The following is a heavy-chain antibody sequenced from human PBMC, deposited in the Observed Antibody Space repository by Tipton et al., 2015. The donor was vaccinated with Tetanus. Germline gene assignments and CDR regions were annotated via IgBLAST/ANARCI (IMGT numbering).Heavy chain of an antibody. J-gene: IGHJ4*02. V-gene: IGHV4-34*01. CDR3: ARAGFEGSSSSGYFDH. CDR1: GGAFSGYL. Sequence: TLSLTCAVSGGAFSGYLWSWIRQSPGKGLEWIGEINQSGSTIYNPSFKSRVTIAVDTFKRQFSMTLTSATAADTAVYYCARAGFEGSSSSGYFDHWGLGVLVTVSS. CDR2: INQSGST. D-gene: IGHD2-2*01.